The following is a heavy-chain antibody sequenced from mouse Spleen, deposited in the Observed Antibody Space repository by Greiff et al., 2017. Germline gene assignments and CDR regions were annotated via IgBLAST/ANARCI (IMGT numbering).Heavy chain of an antibody. CDR2: ISSGSSTI. CDR3: ARMALRLDFDV. J-gene: IGHJ1*01. D-gene: IGHD1-2*01. Sequence: EVHLVESGGGLVKPGGSLKLSCAASGFTFSDYGMHWVRQAPEKGLEWVAYISSGSSTIYYADTVKGRFTISRDNAKNTLFLQMTSLRSEDTAMYYCARMALRLDFDVWGAGTTVTVSS. V-gene: IGHV5-17*01. CDR1: GFTFSDYG.